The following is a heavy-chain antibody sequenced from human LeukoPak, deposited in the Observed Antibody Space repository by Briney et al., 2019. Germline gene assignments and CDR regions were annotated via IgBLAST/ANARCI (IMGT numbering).Heavy chain of an antibody. CDR1: GGSISSSGYY. CDR3: ARQKGNFDH. V-gene: IGHV4-39*01. Sequence: SETLSLTXTVSGGSISSSGYYWGWIRQPPGKGLEWIGTIYYSGTTYYNPSLKSRVTISVDTSKNQFSLNLSSVTAADTAVYYCARQKGNFDHWGQGTLVTVSS. D-gene: IGHD3-10*01. CDR2: IYYSGTT. J-gene: IGHJ4*02.